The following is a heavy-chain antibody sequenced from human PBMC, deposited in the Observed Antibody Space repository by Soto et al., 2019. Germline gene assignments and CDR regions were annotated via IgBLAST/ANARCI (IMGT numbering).Heavy chain of an antibody. CDR2: IYYSGGT. Sequence: SETLSLTCTVSGGSISSYYWSWIRQSPGKGLEWIGYIYYSGGTNYNPSLKSRVTISVDTSKNQFSLKLSSVTAADTAVYYCARGSERTVAGPYFDYWGQGTLVTVSS. D-gene: IGHD6-19*01. CDR3: ARGSERTVAGPYFDY. J-gene: IGHJ4*02. CDR1: GGSISSYY. V-gene: IGHV4-59*01.